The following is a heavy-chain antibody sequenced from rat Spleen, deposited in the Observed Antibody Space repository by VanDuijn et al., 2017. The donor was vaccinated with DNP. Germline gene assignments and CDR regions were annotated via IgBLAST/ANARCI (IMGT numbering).Heavy chain of an antibody. Sequence: EVQLVESGGDLVQPGRSLIVSCVASGFTFRGYWMTWIRQVPGKGLEWVASVTSGGGSTYYPDSVRGRFTISRDNEKDTLYLQMNSLRSEDTATYYCARRAFDYWGQGVMVTVSS. J-gene: IGHJ2*01. V-gene: IGHV5-31*01. CDR2: VTSGGGST. CDR1: GFTFRGYW. CDR3: ARRAFDY.